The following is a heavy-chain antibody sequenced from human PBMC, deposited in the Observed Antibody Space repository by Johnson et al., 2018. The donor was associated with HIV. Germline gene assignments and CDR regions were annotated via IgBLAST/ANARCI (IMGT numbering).Heavy chain of an antibody. Sequence: EVQLLESGGGVVQPGRSLRLSCAASGFTFSSYAMHWVRQAPGKGLEWVSSLSGSGAATYYADSVKGRFTISRDNSNNKVFLQMNSLRAEDTAVYYCAKDPAVVPPICLDVWGQGTVVTVSS. CDR3: AKDPAVVPPICLDV. CDR2: LSGSGAAT. V-gene: IGHV3-23*01. CDR1: GFTFSSYA. D-gene: IGHD2-2*01. J-gene: IGHJ3*01.